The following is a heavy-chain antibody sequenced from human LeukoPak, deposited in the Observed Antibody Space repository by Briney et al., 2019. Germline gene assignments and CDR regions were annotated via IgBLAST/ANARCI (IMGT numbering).Heavy chain of an antibody. D-gene: IGHD6-19*01. Sequence: ASVKVSCKASGYTFTNYRIYWVRQAPGQGLEWMGIINPSGGSTNYAQRFQGRATMTRDTSTNTVYMDLSSLRSEDTAVYYCARDVGSGWYLTSVNWFDPWGQGTLVTVSS. CDR2: INPSGGST. CDR3: ARDVGSGWYLTSVNWFDP. V-gene: IGHV1-46*01. J-gene: IGHJ5*02. CDR1: GYTFTNYR.